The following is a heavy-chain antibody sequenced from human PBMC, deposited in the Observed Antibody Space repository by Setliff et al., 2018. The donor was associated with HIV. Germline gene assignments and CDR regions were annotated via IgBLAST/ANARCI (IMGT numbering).Heavy chain of an antibody. J-gene: IGHJ4*02. D-gene: IGHD3-22*01. Sequence: SETLSLTCTVSGGSISSYYWSWIRQSPGKGLEWIGYIYISGSTDYNPSLKSRVTISVDPSKNQFSLKMNSVTAADTAVYYCARASYSYDSTGYLYWGQGTPVTVSS. CDR3: ARASYSYDSTGYLY. CDR2: IYISGST. V-gene: IGHV4-4*09. CDR1: GGSISSYY.